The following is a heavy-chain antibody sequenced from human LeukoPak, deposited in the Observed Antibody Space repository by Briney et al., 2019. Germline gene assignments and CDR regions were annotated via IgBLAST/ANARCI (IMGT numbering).Heavy chain of an antibody. CDR1: GFTFSSYA. V-gene: IGHV3-23*01. D-gene: IGHD6-13*01. J-gene: IGHJ5*02. Sequence: GGSLRLSCAASGFTFSSYAMIWLRQAPGKGLEGVSSISGSGGSTYYADSVKGRFTVYRDNSKNTLDLQMNSMRAEDTAVYYCAKEGSNSSWYGWLDPWGQGTLVTVSS. CDR3: AKEGSNSSWYGWLDP. CDR2: ISGSGGST.